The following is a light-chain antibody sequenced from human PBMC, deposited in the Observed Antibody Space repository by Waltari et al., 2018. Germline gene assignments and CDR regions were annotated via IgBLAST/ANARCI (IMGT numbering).Light chain of an antibody. CDR2: RNN. Sequence: QSVLTQPPSASGTPGQRVTISCSGRSSNIGSNYAFWYQQLPGTAPKLLIYRNNQRPSGGPDRFFGSKSGTSASLVSSGLRSEDEAYYYCAAWDDSLSGCVVFGGGTKVTVL. CDR1: SSNIGSNY. V-gene: IGLV1-47*01. CDR3: AAWDDSLSGCVV. J-gene: IGLJ2*01.